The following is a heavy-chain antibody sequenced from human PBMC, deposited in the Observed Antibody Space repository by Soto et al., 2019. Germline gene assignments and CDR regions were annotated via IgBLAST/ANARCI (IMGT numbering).Heavy chain of an antibody. CDR3: VRGAGRTKLYNWFDP. V-gene: IGHV5-51*01. D-gene: IGHD1-1*01. CDR2: IYPADSET. CDR1: GYSFITYW. Sequence: EVQMVQSGPEVKKSGESLRISCKGSGYSFITYWIAWVRQMPGKGLEWMGTIYPADSETTYSPSFQGQVTISADKSTSTAYLQWSSLKPSDTAIYFCVRGAGRTKLYNWFDPWGQGSLVIVSS. J-gene: IGHJ5*02.